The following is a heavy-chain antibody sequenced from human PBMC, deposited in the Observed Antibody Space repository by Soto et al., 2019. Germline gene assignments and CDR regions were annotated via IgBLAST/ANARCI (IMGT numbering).Heavy chain of an antibody. CDR3: ERVGGYYGEYPHFDY. CDR2: IYYSGST. Sequence: PSETLSLTCTVSGSSISPYYWTWIRQPPGKGLEWIGNIYYSGSTNYKPSLKSRVTISVATSKKQLFLRLSSVTAADTAVYYCERVGGYYGEYPHFDYWGQGTLVTVSS. CDR1: GSSISPYY. J-gene: IGHJ4*02. V-gene: IGHV4-59*01. D-gene: IGHD4-17*01.